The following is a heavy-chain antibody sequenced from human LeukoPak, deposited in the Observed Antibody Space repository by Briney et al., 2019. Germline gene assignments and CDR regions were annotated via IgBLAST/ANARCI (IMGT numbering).Heavy chain of an antibody. J-gene: IGHJ4*02. D-gene: IGHD2-21*01. CDR2: IYPGDSDT. Sequence: GESLKISCKGSGYSFTSYWIGWVRQMPGKGLEWMGIIYPGDSDTRYSPSFQGQVTISADKSISTAYLQWSSLKASDTAMYYCARPRGDGYNWRSFDYWGQGTLVTVSS. CDR3: ARPRGDGYNWRSFDY. V-gene: IGHV5-51*01. CDR1: GYSFTSYW.